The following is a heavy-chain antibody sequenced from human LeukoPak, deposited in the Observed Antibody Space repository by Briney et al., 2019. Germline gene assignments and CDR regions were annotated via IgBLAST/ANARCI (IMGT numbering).Heavy chain of an antibody. Sequence: PSETLSLTCTVSGGSISSSSYYWGWIRQPPGKGLEWIGSIYYSGSTYYNPSLKSRVTISVDASKNQFSLKLSSVTAADTAVYYCASYLGYCSGGSCYLNWFDPWGQGTLVTVSS. CDR3: ASYLGYCSGGSCYLNWFDP. D-gene: IGHD2-15*01. V-gene: IGHV4-39*01. CDR1: GGSISSSSYY. CDR2: IYYSGST. J-gene: IGHJ5*02.